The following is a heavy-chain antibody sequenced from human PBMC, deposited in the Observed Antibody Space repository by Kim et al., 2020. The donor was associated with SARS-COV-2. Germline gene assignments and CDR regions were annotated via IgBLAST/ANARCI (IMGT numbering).Heavy chain of an antibody. Sequence: GGSLRLSCAASGFTFSDYYMSWIRQAPGKGLEWVSYISSSSSYPNYADSVKGRFTISRDNAKNSLYLQMNSLRAEDTAVYYCARRAVAGFAFDIWGQGTMVTVSS. J-gene: IGHJ3*02. CDR3: ARRAVAGFAFDI. CDR1: GFTFSDYY. V-gene: IGHV3-11*03. CDR2: ISSSSSYP. D-gene: IGHD6-19*01.